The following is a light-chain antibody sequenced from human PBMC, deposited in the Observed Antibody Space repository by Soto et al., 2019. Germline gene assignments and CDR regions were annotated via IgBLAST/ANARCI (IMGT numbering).Light chain of an antibody. Sequence: EILLTQSPGTLSLSPGERATLSCRSSQSVSSSYLAWYQQKPGQAPRLLIYGASSRATGIPDRFSGSGSGTDFTLTISRLEPEDFAVYYCQQYSSSSWTFGQGTKVDIK. CDR1: QSVSSSY. CDR3: QQYSSSSWT. V-gene: IGKV3-20*01. CDR2: GAS. J-gene: IGKJ1*01.